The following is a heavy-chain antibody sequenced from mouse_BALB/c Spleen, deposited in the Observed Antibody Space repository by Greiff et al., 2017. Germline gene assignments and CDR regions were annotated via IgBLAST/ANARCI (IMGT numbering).Heavy chain of an antibody. V-gene: IGHV5-12-2*01. D-gene: IGHD2-3*01. CDR3: ERRDGYYYAMDY. J-gene: IGHJ4*01. CDR1: GFTFSSYT. CDR2: ISNGGGST. Sequence: EVKVVESGGGLVQPGGSLKLSCAASGFTFSSYTMSWVRQTPEKRLEWVAYISNGGGSTYYPDTVKGRFTISRDNAKNTLYLQMSSLKSEDTAMYYYERRDGYYYAMDYWGQGTSGTVSS.